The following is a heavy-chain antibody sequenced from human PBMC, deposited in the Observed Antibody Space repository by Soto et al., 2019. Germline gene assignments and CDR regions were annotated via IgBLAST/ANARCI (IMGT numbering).Heavy chain of an antibody. CDR2: ISSSSYI. D-gene: IGHD3-10*01. J-gene: IGHJ6*02. CDR1: GFTFSSYS. CDR3: ARDRTLYYYGSGSPLVLGYYYYGMDV. Sequence: GGSLRLSCAASGFTFSSYSMNWVRQAPGKGLEWVSSISSSSYIYYADSVKGRFTISRDNAKNSLYLQMNSLRAEDTAVYYCARDRTLYYYGSGSPLVLGYYYYGMDVWGQGTTVTVSS. V-gene: IGHV3-21*01.